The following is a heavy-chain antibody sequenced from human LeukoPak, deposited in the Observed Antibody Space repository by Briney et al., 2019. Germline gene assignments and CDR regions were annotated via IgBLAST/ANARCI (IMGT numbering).Heavy chain of an antibody. J-gene: IGHJ4*02. Sequence: SGGSLRLSCAASGFTFSSHSMNWVRQAPGKGLEWVSGINWNGGSTGYADSVKGRFTISRDNAKNSLYLQMNSLRAEDTALYYCARVGGYSYGLDYFDYWGQGTLVTVSS. CDR3: ARVGGYSYGLDYFDY. V-gene: IGHV3-20*04. CDR2: INWNGGST. CDR1: GFTFSSHS. D-gene: IGHD5-18*01.